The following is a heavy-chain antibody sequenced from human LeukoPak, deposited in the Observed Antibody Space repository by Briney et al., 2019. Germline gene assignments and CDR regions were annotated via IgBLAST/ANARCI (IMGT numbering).Heavy chain of an antibody. D-gene: IGHD5-18*01. Sequence: GASVEVSCKASGYTFTSYYMHWVRQAPGQGLEWMGIINPSGGSTSYAQKFQGRVTMTRDTSTSTVYMELSSLRSEDTAVYYCGRVQTVDTAMVDYWGQGTLVTVSS. CDR1: GYTFTSYY. J-gene: IGHJ4*02. CDR2: INPSGGST. V-gene: IGHV1-46*03. CDR3: GRVQTVDTAMVDY.